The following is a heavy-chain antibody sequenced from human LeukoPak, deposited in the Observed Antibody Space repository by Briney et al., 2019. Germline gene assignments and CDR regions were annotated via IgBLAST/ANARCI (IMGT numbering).Heavy chain of an antibody. Sequence: GGSLRLSCAASGFTFDDYGMTWVRQAPGKGLEWVSGISRNGGSSGYADSVRGRFTITRDNAKNSPYLQMKNLRAEDTALYYCVRSITIFGVWGQGTPVTVSS. D-gene: IGHD3-3*01. CDR1: GFTFDDYG. J-gene: IGHJ4*02. CDR3: VRSITIFGV. V-gene: IGHV3-20*04. CDR2: ISRNGGSS.